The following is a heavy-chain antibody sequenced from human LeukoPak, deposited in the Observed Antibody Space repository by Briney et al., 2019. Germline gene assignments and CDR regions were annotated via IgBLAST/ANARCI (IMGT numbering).Heavy chain of an antibody. CDR3: ARRKRFAFDI. Sequence: SETLSLTCAVYGGSFSGYYWSWIRQPPGKGLEWIGYIYYSGSTNYNPSLKSRVTISVDTSKNQFSLKLSSVTAADTAVYYCARRKRFAFDIWGQGTMVTVSS. CDR2: IYYSGST. CDR1: GGSFSGYY. D-gene: IGHD1-14*01. V-gene: IGHV4-59*12. J-gene: IGHJ3*02.